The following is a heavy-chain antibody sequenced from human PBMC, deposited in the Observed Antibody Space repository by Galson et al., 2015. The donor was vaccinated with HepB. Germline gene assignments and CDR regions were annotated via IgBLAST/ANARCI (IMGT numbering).Heavy chain of an antibody. CDR3: ARDFRWASDL. V-gene: IGHV3-48*02. J-gene: IGHJ2*01. Sequence: SLRLSCAVSRFDVRTSIMHWYRQAPGKGLEWVAYKSSRSIYYADSVRGRFTISRDTDKNSLLLQMNSLSDEDTALYRCARDFRWASDLWGRGTLVIVSS. CDR2: KSSRSI. CDR1: RFDVRTSI. D-gene: IGHD2/OR15-2a*01.